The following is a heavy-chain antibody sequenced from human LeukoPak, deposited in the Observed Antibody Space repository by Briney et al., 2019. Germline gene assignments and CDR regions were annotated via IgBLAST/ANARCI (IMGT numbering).Heavy chain of an antibody. Sequence: GRSLRLSCAASGFTLSSYTMYWVRQAPGRGLVWVARFTSDGNSMTYADFVKGRFTVSRDIAKNTLYLQMNSLRTEDTAVYYCARAQVGTPTDCLGQGTLVTVSS. V-gene: IGHV3-74*01. J-gene: IGHJ4*02. CDR1: GFTLSSYT. CDR3: ARAQVGTPTDC. CDR2: FTSDGNSM. D-gene: IGHD1-26*01.